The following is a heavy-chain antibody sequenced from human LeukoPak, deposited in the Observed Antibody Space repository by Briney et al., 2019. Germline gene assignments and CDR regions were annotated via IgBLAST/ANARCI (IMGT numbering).Heavy chain of an antibody. J-gene: IGHJ4*02. D-gene: IGHD4-17*01. V-gene: IGHV3-23*01. Sequence: GGSLSLSCAASGFSLTDYAMTWVRQAAGKELEGVSAIVPSGGRTYYADSVKGRFTISRDNSENTLYLHMSSLRAEDTAIYYCARDPNIKTSVTTGWEYWGQGTLVTVSS. CDR2: IVPSGGRT. CDR3: ARDPNIKTSVTTGWEY. CDR1: GFSLTDYA.